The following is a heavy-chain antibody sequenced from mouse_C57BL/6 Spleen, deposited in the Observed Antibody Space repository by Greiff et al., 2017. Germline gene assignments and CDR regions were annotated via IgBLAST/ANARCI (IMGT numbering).Heavy chain of an antibody. CDR2: ISDGGSYT. V-gene: IGHV5-4*01. Sequence: EVQLQQSGGGLVKPGGSLKLSCAASGFTFSSYAMSWVRQTPEKRLEWVATISDGGSYTYYPDNVKGRFTISRDNAKNNLYLQMSHLKSEDTAMYYCARGGYYDYYAMDYWGQGTSVTVSS. D-gene: IGHD2-3*01. CDR1: GFTFSSYA. CDR3: ARGGYYDYYAMDY. J-gene: IGHJ4*01.